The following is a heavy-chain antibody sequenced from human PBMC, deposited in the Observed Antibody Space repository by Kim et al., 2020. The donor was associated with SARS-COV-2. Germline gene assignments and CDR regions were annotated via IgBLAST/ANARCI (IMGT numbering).Heavy chain of an antibody. V-gene: IGHV4-34*01. D-gene: IGHD3-10*01. J-gene: IGHJ6*02. Sequence: SETLSLTCAVYGGSFSGYYWSWIRQPPGKGLEWIGEINHSGSTNYNPSLKSRVTISVDTSKNQFSLKLSSVTAADTAVYYCARGGRDYGSGSYFLYYYYYGMDVWGQGTTVTVSS. CDR3: ARGGRDYGSGSYFLYYYYYGMDV. CDR2: INHSGST. CDR1: GGSFSGYY.